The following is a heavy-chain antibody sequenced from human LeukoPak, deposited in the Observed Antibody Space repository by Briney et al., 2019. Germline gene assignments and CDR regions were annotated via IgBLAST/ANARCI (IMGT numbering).Heavy chain of an antibody. CDR3: ARDSGSYEDVWFDP. CDR2: ISSSGSTI. V-gene: IGHV3-11*04. J-gene: IGHJ5*02. Sequence: GGSLRLSCVASGFTFSDSYMNWIRQAPGKGLEWVSYISSSGSTIYYADSVKGRFTISRDNAKNSLYLQMNSLRAEDTAVYYCARDSGSYEDVWFDPWAREPWSPSPQ. CDR1: GFTFSDSY. D-gene: IGHD1-26*01.